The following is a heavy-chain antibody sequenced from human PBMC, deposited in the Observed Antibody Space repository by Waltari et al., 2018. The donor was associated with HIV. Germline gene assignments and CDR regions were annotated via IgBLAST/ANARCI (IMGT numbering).Heavy chain of an antibody. CDR3: ARDLYMGRGVISDY. V-gene: IGHV1-18*01. D-gene: IGHD3-10*01. CDR1: GYTFTSYA. J-gene: IGHJ4*02. Sequence: QVQLVQSGAEVKTPGASVKVSCKASGYTFTSYAINWVRQAPGQGPEGMGWISTNNGNTNYEQKFQGRVTMTTDASTSTVYMELRSLRSDDTAIYYCARDLYMGRGVISDYWGQGTLVTVSS. CDR2: ISTNNGNT.